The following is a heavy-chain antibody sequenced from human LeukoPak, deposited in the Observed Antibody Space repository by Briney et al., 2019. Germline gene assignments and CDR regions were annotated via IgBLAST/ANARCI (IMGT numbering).Heavy chain of an antibody. D-gene: IGHD3-3*01. CDR1: GGPISSGSYY. V-gene: IGHV4-61*02. CDR2: IYTSGST. CDR3: AREPLYPMVDY. J-gene: IGHJ4*02. Sequence: SQTLSLTCTVSGGPISSGSYYWSWIRQPAGKGLEWIGRIYTSGSTNYNPSLKSRVTISVDTSKNQFSLKLSSVTAADTAVYYCAREPLYPMVDYWGQGTLVTVSS.